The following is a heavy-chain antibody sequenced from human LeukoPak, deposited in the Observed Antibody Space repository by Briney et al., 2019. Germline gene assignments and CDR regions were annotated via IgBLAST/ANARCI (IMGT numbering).Heavy chain of an antibody. Sequence: GGSLRLSCAASGFTFDDYGMSWVRQAPGKGLEWVSGINWNGGSTGYADSVKGRFTISRDNAKNSLYLQMNSLRAEDTAVYYCASGYDYWDFDYWGQGTLVTVSS. V-gene: IGHV3-20*04. CDR2: INWNGGST. D-gene: IGHD5-12*01. CDR3: ASGYDYWDFDY. CDR1: GFTFDDYG. J-gene: IGHJ4*02.